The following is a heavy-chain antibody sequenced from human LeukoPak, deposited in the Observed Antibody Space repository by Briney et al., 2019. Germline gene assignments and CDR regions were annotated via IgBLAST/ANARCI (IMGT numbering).Heavy chain of an antibody. CDR3: ASNPGGDYVWGSYRYNWFDP. Sequence: SETLSLTCAVYGVSFSGYYWSWIRQPPGKGLEWIGEINHSGSTNYNPSLKSRVTISVDTSKNQFSLKLSSVTAADTAVYYCASNPGGDYVWGSYRYNWFDPWGQGTLVTVSS. CDR2: INHSGST. V-gene: IGHV4-34*01. CDR1: GVSFSGYY. J-gene: IGHJ5*02. D-gene: IGHD3-16*02.